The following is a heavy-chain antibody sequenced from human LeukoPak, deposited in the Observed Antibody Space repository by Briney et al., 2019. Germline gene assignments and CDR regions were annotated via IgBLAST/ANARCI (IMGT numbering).Heavy chain of an antibody. V-gene: IGHV3-23*01. D-gene: IGHD3-22*01. CDR2: ISGSGGST. CDR3: AKFVYYDSSGYYLGWFDP. J-gene: IGHJ5*02. CDR1: GFTFSSYA. Sequence: PGGSLRLSCAASGFTFSSYAMSWVRQAPGKGLEWVSAISGSGGSTYYADSVKGRFTISRDNSKNTLYLQMNSLRAEDTAVYYCAKFVYYDSSGYYLGWFDPWGQGTLVTVSS.